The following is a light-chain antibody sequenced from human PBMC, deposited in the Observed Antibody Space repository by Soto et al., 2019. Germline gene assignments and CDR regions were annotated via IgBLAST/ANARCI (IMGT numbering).Light chain of an antibody. Sequence: EIVMTQSPATLSVSPGERATLSCRASQSVCTNLAWYQQKPGQAPRLLIYAASVRATGIPARFSGSGSGTEFTITISSLQSEDFTVYYCQQYDERPPTLSFGGGTKVEIK. CDR2: AAS. V-gene: IGKV3-15*01. CDR1: QSVCTN. J-gene: IGKJ4*01. CDR3: QQYDERPPTLS.